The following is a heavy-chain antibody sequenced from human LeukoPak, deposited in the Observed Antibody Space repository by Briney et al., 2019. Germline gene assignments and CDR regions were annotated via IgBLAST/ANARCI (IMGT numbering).Heavy chain of an antibody. CDR2: IYHSGST. D-gene: IGHD5-18*01. J-gene: IGHJ4*02. CDR1: GYSISSGYY. CDR3: ARDEGETVDTAMGY. V-gene: IGHV4-38-2*02. Sequence: SETLSLTCTVSGYSISSGYYWGWIRQPPGKGLEWIGSIYHSGSTYYNPSLKSRVTISVDTSKNQFSLKLSSVTAADTAVYYCARDEGETVDTAMGYWGQGTLVTVSS.